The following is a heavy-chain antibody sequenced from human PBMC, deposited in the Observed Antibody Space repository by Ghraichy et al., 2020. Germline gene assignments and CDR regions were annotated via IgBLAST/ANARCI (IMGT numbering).Heavy chain of an antibody. CDR2: IYSSGSF. D-gene: IGHD4-17*01. CDR3: ARVREGRYGSDYFDT. CDR1: GGSMTSY. J-gene: IGHJ4*02. V-gene: IGHV4-4*07. Sequence: QTLSLTCTVSGGSMTSYWSWIRQSAGKGLEWIGRIYSSGSFNYNASLRSRVTLSVDTSKNQFSLNLKSVTAADTAVYYCARVREGRYGSDYFDTWSQGIVVTVSS.